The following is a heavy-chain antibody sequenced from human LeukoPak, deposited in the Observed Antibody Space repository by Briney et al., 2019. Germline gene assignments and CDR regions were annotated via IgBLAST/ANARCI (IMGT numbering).Heavy chain of an antibody. CDR1: GFTFSNYA. CDR3: ARLGPHFGSGNDY. D-gene: IGHD1-26*01. J-gene: IGHJ4*02. V-gene: IGHV3-23*01. Sequence: GGSLRLSCAASGFTFSNYAMSWVRQAPAGRLEWVSSLRGDGETFYADSVKGRFTLSRDESRNTVYLQLNNLRVEDTAVYYCARLGPHFGSGNDYWGQGTLVTVSS. CDR2: LRGDGET.